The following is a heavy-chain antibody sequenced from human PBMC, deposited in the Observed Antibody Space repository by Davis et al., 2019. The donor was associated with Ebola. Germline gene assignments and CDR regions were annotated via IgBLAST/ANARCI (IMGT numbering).Heavy chain of an antibody. CDR2: ISAYNGNT. V-gene: IGHV1-18*04. Sequence: ASVKVSCKASGYTFTGYYMHWVRQAPGQGLEWMGWISAYNGNTNYAQKLQGRVTMTTDTSTSTAYMELRSLRSDDTAVYYCARSRHLLRKLLFIERGFDPWGQGTLVTVSS. J-gene: IGHJ5*02. D-gene: IGHD2-15*01. CDR3: ARSRHLLRKLLFIERGFDP. CDR1: GYTFTGYY.